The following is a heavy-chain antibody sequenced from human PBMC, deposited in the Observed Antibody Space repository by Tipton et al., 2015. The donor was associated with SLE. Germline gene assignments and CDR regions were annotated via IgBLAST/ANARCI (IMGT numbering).Heavy chain of an antibody. D-gene: IGHD2-2*01. J-gene: IGHJ4*02. V-gene: IGHV3-53*01. CDR3: ARVGSCSSTRCTFDY. CDR1: GLTVNSNY. CDR2: INSGGIT. Sequence: GSLRLSCAASGLTVNSNYMTWVRQAPGKGLEWVSHINSGGITYYANSVKGRSTISRDTSKNTLYLQMNSLRAEDTAVFYCARVGSCSSTRCTFDYWGQGTLVTVSS.